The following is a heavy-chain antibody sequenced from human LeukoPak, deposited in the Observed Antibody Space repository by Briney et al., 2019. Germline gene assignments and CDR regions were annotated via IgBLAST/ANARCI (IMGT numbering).Heavy chain of an antibody. CDR1: GGTFSSYA. V-gene: IGHV1-69*01. Sequence: SVKVSCKASGGTFSSYAISWVRQAPGQGLEWMGGIIPIFGTANYAQKFQGRVTITADESTSTAYMELSSLRSEDTAVYYCARGGYDYVWGSYRYWGQGTLVTVSS. CDR2: IIPIFGTA. D-gene: IGHD3-16*02. CDR3: ARGGYDYVWGSYRY. J-gene: IGHJ4*02.